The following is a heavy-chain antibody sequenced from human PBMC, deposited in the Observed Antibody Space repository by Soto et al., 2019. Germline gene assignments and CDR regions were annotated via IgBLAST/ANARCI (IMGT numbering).Heavy chain of an antibody. CDR3: ARSRTTVTPSGFQH. J-gene: IGHJ1*01. D-gene: IGHD4-17*01. Sequence: PWETLSLTCTVSGGSISSYYLSWIRQPPGKGLEWIGYIYYSGSTNYNPSLKSRVTISVDTSKNQFSLKLSSVTAADTAVYYCARSRTTVTPSGFQHWGQGTLVTVSS. V-gene: IGHV4-59*01. CDR1: GGSISSYY. CDR2: IYYSGST.